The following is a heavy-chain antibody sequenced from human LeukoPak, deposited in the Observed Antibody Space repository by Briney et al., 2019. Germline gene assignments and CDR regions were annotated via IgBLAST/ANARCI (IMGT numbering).Heavy chain of an antibody. J-gene: IGHJ6*03. D-gene: IGHD5-18*01. CDR3: ARGPYSYGYNYYYMDV. CDR1: GYTFTAYY. CDR2: INPHSGAS. Sequence: ASVKVSCKASGYTFTAYYMHWVRQAPGQGLEWMAWINPHSGASHYAQKFQGRVTVTRDTSISTAYMELSRLRSDDTAVYYCARGPYSYGYNYYYMDVWGRGTAVTVSS. V-gene: IGHV1-2*02.